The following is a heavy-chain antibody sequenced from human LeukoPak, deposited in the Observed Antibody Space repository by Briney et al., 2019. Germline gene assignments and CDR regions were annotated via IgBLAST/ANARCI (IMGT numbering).Heavy chain of an antibody. CDR3: AKDGIRFLEAGVLDV. Sequence: GGSLRLSCAASGFTFSGYDFHWVRQATGKGLEWVPAIGTTDDTYYADSVRGRFTISRDNSKNTLYLQMNSLRAEDTAVYYCAKDGIRFLEAGVLDVWGKGTTVTVSS. J-gene: IGHJ6*04. CDR2: IGTTDDT. V-gene: IGHV3-13*01. CDR1: GFTFSGYD. D-gene: IGHD3-3*01.